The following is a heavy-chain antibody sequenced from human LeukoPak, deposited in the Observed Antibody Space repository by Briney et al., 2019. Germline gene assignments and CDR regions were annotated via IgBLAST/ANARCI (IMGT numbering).Heavy chain of an antibody. J-gene: IGHJ4*02. D-gene: IGHD2-21*02. CDR1: GGSISSYY. CDR3: ARLGDEAFDY. Sequence: SETLSLTCTVSGGSISSYYWSWIRQPPGKGLEWIGYIYYSGSTNYNPSLKSRVTISVDTSRNQFSLKLSSVTAADTAVYYCARLGDEAFDYWGQGTLVTVSS. CDR2: IYYSGST. V-gene: IGHV4-59*08.